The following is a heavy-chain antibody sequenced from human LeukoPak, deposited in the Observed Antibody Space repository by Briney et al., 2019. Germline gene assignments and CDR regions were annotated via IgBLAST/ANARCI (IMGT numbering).Heavy chain of an antibody. CDR2: ISGSGGST. D-gene: IGHD5-18*01. Sequence: PGRSLRLSCAASEFTFSSYGMSWVRQAPGKGLEWVSGISGSGGSTFYADTVKGRFTMARDNSKNTLYLQMNSLRAEDTAVYYCAKLGGGYSYGYFDDWGQGTLVTVSS. V-gene: IGHV3-23*01. CDR3: AKLGGGYSYGYFDD. J-gene: IGHJ4*02. CDR1: EFTFSSYG.